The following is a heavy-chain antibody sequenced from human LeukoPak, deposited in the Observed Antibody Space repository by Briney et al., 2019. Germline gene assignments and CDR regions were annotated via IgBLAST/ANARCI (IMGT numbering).Heavy chain of an antibody. Sequence: SETLSLTCTVSGGSISSGSYYWSWIRQPAGKGLEWIGRIYTSGSTNYNPSLKSRVTISVDTSKNQFSLKLSSVTAADTAVYYCARDDYKGWFDPWGQGTLVTVSS. CDR2: IYTSGST. J-gene: IGHJ5*02. D-gene: IGHD4-11*01. V-gene: IGHV4-61*02. CDR1: GGSISSGSYY. CDR3: ARDDYKGWFDP.